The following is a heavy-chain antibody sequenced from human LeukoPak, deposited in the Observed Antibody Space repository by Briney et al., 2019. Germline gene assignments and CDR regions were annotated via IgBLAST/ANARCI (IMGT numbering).Heavy chain of an antibody. Sequence: GGSLRLSCAASGFTFSSYAMTWVRQAPGKGLGWVSHISGSTTSTYYADSVKGRFTISRDNSKNTLYLQMNSLRAEDTAVYYCAKDRRPVSDYYYFYMDVWGKGTTVTVSS. V-gene: IGHV3-23*01. CDR2: ISGSTTST. CDR3: AKDRRPVSDYYYFYMDV. D-gene: IGHD5/OR15-5a*01. J-gene: IGHJ6*03. CDR1: GFTFSSYA.